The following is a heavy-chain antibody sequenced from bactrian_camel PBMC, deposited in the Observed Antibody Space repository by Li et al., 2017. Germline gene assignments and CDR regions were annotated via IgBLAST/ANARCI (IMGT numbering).Heavy chain of an antibody. CDR2: IYSGGGSQ. CDR3: AAATEDRGDWLNRLSYTH. D-gene: IGHD2*01. J-gene: IGHJ4*01. Sequence: HVQLVESGGGSVQPGGSLRLSCVVSGYSDSVNCMGWTRQSPGKQREGVASIYSGGGSQYYADSVKGRFTISHDFAKRTVYLQINSLTPEDSAMYYCAAATEDRGDWLNRLSYTHWGQGTQVTVS. CDR1: GYSDSVNC. V-gene: IGHV3S54*01.